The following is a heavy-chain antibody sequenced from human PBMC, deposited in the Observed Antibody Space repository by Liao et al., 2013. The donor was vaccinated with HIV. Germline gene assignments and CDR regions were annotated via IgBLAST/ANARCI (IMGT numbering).Heavy chain of an antibody. CDR2: IYHSGNT. J-gene: IGHJ6*03. V-gene: IGHV4-30-2*01. Sequence: QLQLQESGSGLVKPSQTLSLTCAVSGGSISSGGYSWSWIRQPPGKGLEWIGYIYHSGNTYYNPSLKSRVTISLDKSKNQFSLKLSSVTAADTAVYYCARVGSVVRGVINYYYYMDVWGKGTTVTVSS. D-gene: IGHD3-10*01. CDR1: GGSISSGGYS. CDR3: ARVGSVVRGVINYYYYMDV.